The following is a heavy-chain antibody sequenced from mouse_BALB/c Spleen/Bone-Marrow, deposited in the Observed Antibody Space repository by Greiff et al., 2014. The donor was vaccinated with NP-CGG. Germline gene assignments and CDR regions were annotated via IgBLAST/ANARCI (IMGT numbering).Heavy chain of an antibody. CDR2: IWSGGST. V-gene: IGHV2-2*02. Sequence: VKLQESGPGLVQPSQSLSITCTVSGFSLTSYGVHWVRQSPGKGLEWLGVIWSGGSTDYNAAFISRLSISKDNSKSQVFFKMNSLQANDTAIYYCASPYYGNYVYAMDYRGQGTSVTVSS. J-gene: IGHJ4*01. CDR1: GFSLTSYG. D-gene: IGHD2-10*01. CDR3: ASPYYGNYVYAMDY.